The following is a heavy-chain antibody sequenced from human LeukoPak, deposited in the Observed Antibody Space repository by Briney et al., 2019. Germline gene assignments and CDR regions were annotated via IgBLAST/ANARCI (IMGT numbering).Heavy chain of an antibody. CDR3: ARDNNWGFEY. Sequence: GGSLRLSCAASGFIFSDYSMNWVRQAPGKGLEWISNIRGSRSGLGSRMYYAYSVRGRFTISRDDAKNSLYLQMSSLRAEDPAFYYCARDNNWGFEYGGQGALVTVSS. D-gene: IGHD7-27*01. J-gene: IGHJ4*02. CDR1: GFIFSDYS. V-gene: IGHV3-48*04. CDR2: IRGSRSGLGSRM.